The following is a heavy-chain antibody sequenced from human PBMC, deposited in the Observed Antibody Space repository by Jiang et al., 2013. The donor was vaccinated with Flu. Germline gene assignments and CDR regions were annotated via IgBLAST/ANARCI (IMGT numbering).Heavy chain of an antibody. J-gene: IGHJ6*03. V-gene: IGHV3-33*01. D-gene: IGHD6-6*01. CDR3: ARGSSSSVYYYYMDV. Sequence: AASGFTFNSYGMHWVRQAPGKGLEWVAVIWYDGKNKYYADSVKGRFTISRDNSKNTLYLQMNSLRAEDTAVYYCARGSSSSVYYYYMDVWGKGTTVTVSS. CDR2: IWYDGKNK. CDR1: GFTFNSYG.